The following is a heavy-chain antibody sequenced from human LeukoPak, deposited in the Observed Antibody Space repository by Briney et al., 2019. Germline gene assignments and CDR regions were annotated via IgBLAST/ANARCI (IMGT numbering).Heavy chain of an antibody. D-gene: IGHD2-2*01. CDR1: GYTFTTYY. Sequence: ASVKVSCKASGYTFTTYYMHWVRQAPGQGLEWMGGFDPEDGETIYAQKFQGRVTMTEDTSTDTAYMELSSLRSEDTAVYYCATVFPKYQLLSPSQFDPWGQGTLVTVSS. CDR2: FDPEDGET. V-gene: IGHV1-24*01. J-gene: IGHJ5*02. CDR3: ATVFPKYQLLSPSQFDP.